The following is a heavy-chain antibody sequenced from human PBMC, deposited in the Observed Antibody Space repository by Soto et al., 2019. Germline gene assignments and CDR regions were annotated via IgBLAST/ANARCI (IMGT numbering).Heavy chain of an antibody. CDR1: GFSLANYP. Sequence: VGSLRLSCLASGFSLANYPMNWVRQTPGKGLEWISYSSPRGDTIYYADSVEGRFTISRDNARNSLSLHMSSLRDEDSALYYCAKGPHTNVGWPYYFESWGQGVPVTVSS. D-gene: IGHD6-19*01. J-gene: IGHJ4*02. CDR3: AKGPHTNVGWPYYFES. CDR2: SSPRGDTI. V-gene: IGHV3-48*02.